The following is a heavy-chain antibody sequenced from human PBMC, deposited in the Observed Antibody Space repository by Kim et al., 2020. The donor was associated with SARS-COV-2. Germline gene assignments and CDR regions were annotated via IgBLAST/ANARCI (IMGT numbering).Heavy chain of an antibody. D-gene: IGHD2-8*01. Sequence: SETLSLTCTVSGGSISSGGYYWSWIRQHPGKGLEWIGYIYYSGSTYYNPSLKSRVTISVDTSKNQFSLKLSSVTAADTAVYYCARGLSDGVDAFDIWGQGTMVTVSS. J-gene: IGHJ3*02. CDR3: ARGLSDGVDAFDI. CDR1: GGSISSGGYY. CDR2: IYYSGST. V-gene: IGHV4-31*03.